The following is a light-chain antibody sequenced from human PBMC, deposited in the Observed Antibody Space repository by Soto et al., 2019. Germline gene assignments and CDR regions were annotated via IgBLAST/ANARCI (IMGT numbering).Light chain of an antibody. CDR1: NSVALSYDA. Sequence: QSALTQPASLSGSPGQSVTISCTGSNSVALSYDAVSWYQHRPGKAPKLIIYEGTKRPSGISNRYSGSRSDNLASLTISGLQAEDEADYYCCSYIYSNNWAFGGGTKLTVL. V-gene: IGLV2-23*01. CDR3: CSYIYSNNWA. CDR2: EGT. J-gene: IGLJ3*02.